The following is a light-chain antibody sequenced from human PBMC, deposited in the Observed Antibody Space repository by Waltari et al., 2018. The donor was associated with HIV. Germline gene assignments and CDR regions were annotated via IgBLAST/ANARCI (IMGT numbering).Light chain of an antibody. CDR1: SLRRYS. Sequence: SSELTQDPAVSVALGQTVRITCQGDSLRRYSANWYQQKPGQAPVVVMYGKDNRPSGIPARCSGSSSGNTGFLTITGAQAEDEADYCCESRHNNDKHHVVGTGTTVTV. CDR2: GKD. V-gene: IGLV3-19*01. CDR3: ESRHNNDKHHV. J-gene: IGLJ1*01.